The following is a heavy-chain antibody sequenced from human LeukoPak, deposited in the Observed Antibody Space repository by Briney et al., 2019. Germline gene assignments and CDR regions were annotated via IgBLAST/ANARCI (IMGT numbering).Heavy chain of an antibody. CDR2: IYYSGGT. D-gene: IGHD3-3*01. CDR3: ARGIQTKYYDFWSGYSTYYFDY. CDR1: GGSISSYY. Sequence: PSETLSLTCTVSGGSISSYYWSWIRQPPGKGLEWIGYIYYSGGTNYNPFLKSRVTISVDTSKNQFSLKLSSVTAADTAVYYCARGIQTKYYDFWSGYSTYYFDYWGQGTLVTVSS. V-gene: IGHV4-59*01. J-gene: IGHJ4*02.